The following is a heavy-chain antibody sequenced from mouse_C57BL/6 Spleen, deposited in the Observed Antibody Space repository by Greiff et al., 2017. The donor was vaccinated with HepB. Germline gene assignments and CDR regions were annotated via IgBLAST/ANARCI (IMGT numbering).Heavy chain of an antibody. CDR3: ARHGGGYAMDY. J-gene: IGHJ4*01. Sequence: VQLQQSGPGLVAPSQSLSITCTVSGFSLTSYGVHWVRQPPGKGLEWLVVIWSDGSTTYNSALKSRLSISKDNTKSQVFLKMNSLQTDDTAMYCCARHGGGYAMDYWGQGTSVTVSS. CDR2: IWSDGST. V-gene: IGHV2-6-1*01. CDR1: GFSLTSYG.